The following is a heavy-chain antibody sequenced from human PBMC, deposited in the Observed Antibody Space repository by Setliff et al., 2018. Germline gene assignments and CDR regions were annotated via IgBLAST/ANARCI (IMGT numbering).Heavy chain of an antibody. CDR3: ARAGFELGQYNWFDP. V-gene: IGHV4-61*02. J-gene: IGHJ5*02. CDR1: GDSISSGIYH. CDR2: IYVSTGST. D-gene: IGHD3-3*02. Sequence: SETLSLTCTVSGDSISSGIYHWSWIRQSAGKGLEWIGRIYVSTGSTNYSPSLKSRVSISVDRSKNQFSLNLTSVTAADTAVYYCARAGFELGQYNWFDPWGQGTLVTAPQ.